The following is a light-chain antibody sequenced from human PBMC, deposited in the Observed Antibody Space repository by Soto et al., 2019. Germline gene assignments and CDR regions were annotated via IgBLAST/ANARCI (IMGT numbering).Light chain of an antibody. CDR2: KAS. CDR1: QSISSW. CDR3: QQYHSYSLT. J-gene: IGKJ4*01. V-gene: IGKV1-5*03. Sequence: DIQMTQSPSTLSASVGDRVTITCRASQSISSWLAWYQQTPGKAPKLLIYKASSLEGGVPSRFSGSGSGTDFTLTISSLQPDDFATYYCQQYHSYSLTFGGGTKVDIK.